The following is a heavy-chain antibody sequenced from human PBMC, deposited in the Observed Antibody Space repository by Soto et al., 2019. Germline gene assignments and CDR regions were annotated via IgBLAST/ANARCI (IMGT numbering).Heavy chain of an antibody. J-gene: IGHJ5*02. V-gene: IGHV1-46*01. CDR3: ERLPRYSGYEDWFDP. CDR2: INPSGGST. CDR1: GYTFTIYY. D-gene: IGHD5-12*01. Sequence: GASVKVSCKASGYTFTIYYMHWVRQAPGQGLEWMGIINPSGGSTSYAQKFQGRVTMTRDTSTSTVYMELSSLRSEGTAVYYCERLPRYSGYEDWFDPWGQGTLVTVSS.